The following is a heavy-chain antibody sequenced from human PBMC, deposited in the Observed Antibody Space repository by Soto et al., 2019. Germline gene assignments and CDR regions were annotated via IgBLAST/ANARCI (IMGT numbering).Heavy chain of an antibody. CDR3: ARGGAEYSRSGYYFDY. CDR1: GGTFSSYT. V-gene: IGHV1-69*02. CDR2: IIPILGIA. D-gene: IGHD6-6*01. J-gene: IGHJ4*02. Sequence: QVQLVQSGAEVKKPGSSVKVSCKASGGTFSSYTISWVRQAPGQGLEWMGRIIPILGIANYAQKFQGRVTITADKSTSTAYMELSSLRSEYTALYYCARGGAEYSRSGYYFDYWGQGTLVTVS.